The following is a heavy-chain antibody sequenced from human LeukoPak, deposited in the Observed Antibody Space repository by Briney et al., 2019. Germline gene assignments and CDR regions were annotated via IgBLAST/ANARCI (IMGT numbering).Heavy chain of an antibody. D-gene: IGHD5-18*01. CDR1: GYTLTEVS. CDR2: FDPEDGET. V-gene: IGHV1-24*01. CDR3: ATWYSYGYYFDY. J-gene: IGHJ4*02. Sequence: ASVKVSCKXSGYTLTEVSMHWVRQAPGKGLEWMGGFDPEDGETIYAQKFQGRVTMTEDTSTDTAYMELSSLRSEDTAVYYCATWYSYGYYFDYWGQGTLVTVSS.